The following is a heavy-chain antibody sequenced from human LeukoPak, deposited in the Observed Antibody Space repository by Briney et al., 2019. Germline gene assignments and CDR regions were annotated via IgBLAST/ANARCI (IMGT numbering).Heavy chain of an antibody. V-gene: IGHV3-23*01. D-gene: IGHD3-22*01. CDR2: ISGSGGST. J-gene: IGHJ4*02. Sequence: PGGSLRLSCAASGFTFSSYAMSWVRQAQGKGLEWVSDISGSGGSTYYADSVKGRFTISRDNSKNTLYLQMNSLRAEDTAVYYCASPPSDYYDSSGYYSPPFDYWGQGTLVTVSS. CDR3: ASPPSDYYDSSGYYSPPFDY. CDR1: GFTFSSYA.